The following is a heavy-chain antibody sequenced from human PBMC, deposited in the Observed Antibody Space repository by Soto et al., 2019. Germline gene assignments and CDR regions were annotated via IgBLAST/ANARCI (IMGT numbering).Heavy chain of an antibody. V-gene: IGHV3-21*01. CDR3: ARKTIFDY. CDR2: ISSSSSYI. CDR1: GFTFSSYS. Sequence: GESLTISCAASGFTFSSYSMNWVRQAPGKGLEWVSSISSSSSYIYYADSVKGRFTISRDNAKNSLYLQMNSLRAEDTAVYYCARKTIFDYWGQGTLVTVSS. J-gene: IGHJ4*02.